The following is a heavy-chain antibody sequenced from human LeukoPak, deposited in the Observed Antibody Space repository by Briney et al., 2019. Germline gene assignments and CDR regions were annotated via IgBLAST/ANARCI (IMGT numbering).Heavy chain of an antibody. CDR3: ARKADMITFGGVIGLFDP. Sequence: ASVKVSFKASGGTFSSYAISWVRQAPGQGLEWMGGIIPIFGTANYAQKFQGRVTITADESTSTAYMELSSLRSEDTAVYYCARKADMITFGGVIGLFDPWGQGTLVTVSS. D-gene: IGHD3-16*02. CDR1: GGTFSSYA. V-gene: IGHV1-69*01. J-gene: IGHJ5*02. CDR2: IIPIFGTA.